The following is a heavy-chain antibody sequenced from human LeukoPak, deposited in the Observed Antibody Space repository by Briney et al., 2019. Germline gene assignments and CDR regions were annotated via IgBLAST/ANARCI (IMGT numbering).Heavy chain of an antibody. J-gene: IGHJ4*02. V-gene: IGHV3-23*01. D-gene: IGHD4-17*01. CDR2: ISGSGGST. Sequence: GGSLRLSCAASGFTFSSYAMSWVRQAPGKGLEWVSAISGSGGSTYYADSAKGRFTISRDNSKNTLYLQMNSLRAEDTAVYYCAKASTDYGDSPDYFDYWGQGTLVTVSS. CDR1: GFTFSSYA. CDR3: AKASTDYGDSPDYFDY.